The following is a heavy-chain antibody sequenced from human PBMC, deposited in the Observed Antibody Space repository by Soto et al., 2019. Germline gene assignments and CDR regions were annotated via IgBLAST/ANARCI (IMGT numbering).Heavy chain of an antibody. V-gene: IGHV1-18*01. CDR3: ARGGQECSNSGCGYIYDGMDV. D-gene: IGHD1-26*01. CDR1: GYTFSHYG. J-gene: IGHJ6*02. Sequence: ASLKGSLKASGYTFSHYGIGWLRQAPGQGLEWMRWISAYNGNRHFAEGLRGRITMTTNTTTSTADMELRSLSSDDTAVYYCARGGQECSNSGCGYIYDGMDVWAKGPRSPSP. CDR2: ISAYNGNR.